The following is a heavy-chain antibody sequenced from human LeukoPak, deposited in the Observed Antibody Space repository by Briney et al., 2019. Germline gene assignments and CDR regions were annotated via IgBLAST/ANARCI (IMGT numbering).Heavy chain of an antibody. CDR3: ARDSYGSSGYYYVSDY. V-gene: IGHV3-48*02. J-gene: IGHJ4*02. D-gene: IGHD3-22*01. CDR2: ISYSSSAI. CDR1: GFTYSTYS. Sequence: AGRPLRLPCAACGFTYSTYSMNLVRQAPGKGLEWDSYISYSSSAIYYADSMKGRFTISRDNAKNSLYLRMNSLRDEDTAVYYCARDSYGSSGYYYVSDYWGQGTLVTVSS.